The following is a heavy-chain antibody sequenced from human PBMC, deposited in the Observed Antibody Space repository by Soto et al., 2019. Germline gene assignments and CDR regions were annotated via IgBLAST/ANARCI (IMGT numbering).Heavy chain of an antibody. Sequence: PSETMSLPCTVSGGSISSSSYYWGWIRQPPGKGLEWIGSIYYSGSTYYNPSLKSRVTISVDTSKNQFSLKLSSVTAADTAVYYCARHGGGIPGEIAVAGYYYYYGMDVWGQGTTVTVSS. D-gene: IGHD6-19*01. V-gene: IGHV4-39*01. J-gene: IGHJ6*02. CDR3: ARHGGGIPGEIAVAGYYYYYGMDV. CDR1: GGSISSSSYY. CDR2: IYYSGST.